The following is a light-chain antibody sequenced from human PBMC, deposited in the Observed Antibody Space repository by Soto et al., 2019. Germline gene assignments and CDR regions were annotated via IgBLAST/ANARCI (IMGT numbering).Light chain of an antibody. CDR3: QQYGTSPPLT. V-gene: IGKV3-20*01. Sequence: EIVLTQSPGTLSLSPGETATLSCMASQSVSSNYLAWYQQKPGQAPRLLIYGASTRATGIPDRFSGSGSATDFTLIISRLEPEDFAVYYCQQYGTSPPLTFGGGTKVEIK. CDR1: QSVSSNY. CDR2: GAS. J-gene: IGKJ4*01.